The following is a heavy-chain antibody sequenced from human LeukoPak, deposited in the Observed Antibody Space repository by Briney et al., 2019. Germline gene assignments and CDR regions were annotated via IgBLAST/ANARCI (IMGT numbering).Heavy chain of an antibody. CDR2: ISYDGSYR. D-gene: IGHD3-22*01. CDR1: GFTFSSYS. Sequence: PGGSLRLSCAASGFTFSSYSMQWIRQAPGKGLEWVAVISYDGSYRNYADSVKGRFTISRDNSKNTLYLQMNSLRAEDAAVYYCAKDVYYYDSTGYFDSWGQGTLVTVSS. J-gene: IGHJ4*02. V-gene: IGHV3-30*18. CDR3: AKDVYYYDSTGYFDS.